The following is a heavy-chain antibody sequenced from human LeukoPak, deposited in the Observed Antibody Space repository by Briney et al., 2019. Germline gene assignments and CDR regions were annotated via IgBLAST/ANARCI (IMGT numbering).Heavy chain of an antibody. CDR1: GFTFSSYS. V-gene: IGHV3-21*01. Sequence: GGSLRLSCAASGFTFSSYSMNWVRQAPGKGLEWVSSISSSSSYIYYADSVKGRFTISRDNAKNSLYLQMNSLRAEDTAVYYCARDLRAYCGGDCPFDYWGQGPWSPSP. CDR3: ARDLRAYCGGDCPFDY. CDR2: ISSSSSYI. D-gene: IGHD2-21*01. J-gene: IGHJ4*02.